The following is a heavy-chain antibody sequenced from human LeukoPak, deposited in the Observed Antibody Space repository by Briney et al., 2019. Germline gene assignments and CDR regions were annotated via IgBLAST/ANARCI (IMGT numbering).Heavy chain of an antibody. Sequence: PGGSLRLSCAASGFTFSSYVMHWVRQAPGKGLEWVAIISYDGGNEYYADSVRGRFTISRDNARNSLYLQMNSLRAEDTAVYYCARAGDGYNSPIDYWGQGTLVTVSS. CDR2: ISYDGGNE. CDR3: ARAGDGYNSPIDY. CDR1: GFTFSSYV. D-gene: IGHD5-24*01. J-gene: IGHJ4*02. V-gene: IGHV3-30*04.